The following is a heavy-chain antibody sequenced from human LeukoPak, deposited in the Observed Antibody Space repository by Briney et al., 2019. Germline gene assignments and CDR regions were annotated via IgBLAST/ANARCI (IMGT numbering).Heavy chain of an antibody. CDR3: ARGLFFGVVPYDY. V-gene: IGHV4-34*01. CDR2: INHSGST. Sequence: SETLSLTCTVSGGSISSYYWSWIRQPPGKGLEWIGEINHSGSTNYNPSLKSRVTISVDTSKNQFSLKLSSVTAADTAVYYCARGLFFGVVPYDYWGQGTLVTVSS. CDR1: GGSISSYY. D-gene: IGHD3-3*01. J-gene: IGHJ4*02.